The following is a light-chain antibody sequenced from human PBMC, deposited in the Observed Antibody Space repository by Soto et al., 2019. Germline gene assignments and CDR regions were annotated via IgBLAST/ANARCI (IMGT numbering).Light chain of an antibody. CDR2: DAS. J-gene: IGKJ2*01. V-gene: IGKV3-11*01. CDR1: QSVSSY. CDR3: QQRSNWPGYT. Sequence: EIVLTQSPATLSLSPGERATLSCRASQSVSSYLAWYQQKPGQAPRLLIYDASNRATGIPARFSGSGSGTDFTLTISSLEPEDFSVYYCQQRSNWPGYTFGLGNKLEIK.